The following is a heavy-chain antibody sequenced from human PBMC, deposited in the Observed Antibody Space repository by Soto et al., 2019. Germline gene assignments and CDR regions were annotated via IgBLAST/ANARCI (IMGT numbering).Heavy chain of an antibody. CDR3: ARRNKYYDILTGYYLGSFDP. J-gene: IGHJ5*02. CDR1: GYTFTGYY. Sequence: QVQLVQSGAEVKKPGASVKVSCKASGYTFTGYYMHWVRQAPGQGLEWMGWINPNSGGTNYAQKFQGRVTMTRDTSISTAYMELSRLKSDDTAEYYCARRNKYYDILTGYYLGSFDPWGQGTLVTVSS. D-gene: IGHD3-9*01. V-gene: IGHV1-2*02. CDR2: INPNSGGT.